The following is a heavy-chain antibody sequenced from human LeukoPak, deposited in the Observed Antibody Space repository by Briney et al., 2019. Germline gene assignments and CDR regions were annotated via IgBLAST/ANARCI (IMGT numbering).Heavy chain of an antibody. CDR3: AKGRGPVLLWFGEIDAFDI. D-gene: IGHD3-10*01. Sequence: GGSLRLSCAASGFTFSSYAMSWVRQAPGKGLEWVSAISGSGGSTYYADSVKGRFTISRGNSKNTLYLQMNSLRAEDTAVYYCAKGRGPVLLWFGEIDAFDIWGQGTMVTVSS. V-gene: IGHV3-23*01. CDR1: GFTFSSYA. CDR2: ISGSGGST. J-gene: IGHJ3*02.